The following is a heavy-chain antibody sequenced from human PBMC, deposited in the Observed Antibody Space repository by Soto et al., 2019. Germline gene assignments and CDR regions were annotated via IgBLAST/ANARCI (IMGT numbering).Heavy chain of an antibody. J-gene: IGHJ6*02. CDR3: ARGERLYYPYYGMHF. CDR2: INTGNGNT. CDR1: GYNFSTYA. D-gene: IGHD3-3*01. V-gene: IGHV1-3*04. Sequence: ASVNVSCKASGYNFSTYALLWVRQAPGQGLEWMGWINTGNGNTKYSQKFQGRVTMTRDTSASTAFLELSSLESEDTAVYYCARGERLYYPYYGMHFLGQGFMVTVSS.